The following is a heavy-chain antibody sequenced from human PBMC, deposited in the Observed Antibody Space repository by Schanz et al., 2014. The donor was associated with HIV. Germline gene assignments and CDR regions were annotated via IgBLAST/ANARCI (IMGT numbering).Heavy chain of an antibody. V-gene: IGHV3-21*04. CDR2: ITSSSSYI. CDR1: GFTFSRYS. CDR3: AKVFTVITYVAEYFHH. J-gene: IGHJ1*01. Sequence: EVQLVESGGGLAKPGGSLRLSCAASGFTFSRYSLNWVRQAPGKGLEWVSSITSSSSYIYYADSVKGRFSVSRDNAKNSLYLQMNSLRAEDTAIYYCAKVFTVITYVAEYFHHWGQGTLVSVSS. D-gene: IGHD3-16*01.